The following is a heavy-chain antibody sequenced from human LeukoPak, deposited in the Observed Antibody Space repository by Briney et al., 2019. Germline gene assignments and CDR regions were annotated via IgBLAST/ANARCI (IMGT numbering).Heavy chain of an antibody. CDR3: ATTYPGIAVAGTGGFGY. D-gene: IGHD6-19*01. V-gene: IGHV4-59*01. CDR1: GGSISSYY. CDR2: IYYSGST. J-gene: IGHJ4*02. Sequence: SETLSLTCTVSGGSISSYYWSWIRQPPGKGLEWIGYIYYSGSTNYNPSLKSRVTISVDTSKNQFSLKLSSVTAADTAVYYCATTYPGIAVAGTGGFGYWGQGTLVTVSS.